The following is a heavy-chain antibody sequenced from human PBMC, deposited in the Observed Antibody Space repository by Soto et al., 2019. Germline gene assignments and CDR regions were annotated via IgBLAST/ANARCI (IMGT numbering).Heavy chain of an antibody. J-gene: IGHJ6*02. CDR2: INPSGGST. V-gene: IGHV1-46*01. D-gene: IGHD7-27*01. CDR3: ARGTISSWAPNYYGMDV. Sequence: ASVKVSCKASGYTFTSYYMHWVRQAPGQGLEWMGIINPSGGSTSYAQKFQGRVTMTRDTSTSTVYMELSSLRSDDTAVYYCARGTISSWAPNYYGMDVWGQGTTVTVSS. CDR1: GYTFTSYY.